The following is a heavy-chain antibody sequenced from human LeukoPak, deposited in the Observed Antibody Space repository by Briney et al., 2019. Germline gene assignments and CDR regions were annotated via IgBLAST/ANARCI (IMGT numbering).Heavy chain of an antibody. CDR3: ASHNYYYYYMDV. Sequence: SETLSLTCTVSGDSFSSVTDYWAWIRQPPGKGLEWIASGDYSGGTYYNPSLESRVAISADMSKNQFSLKLTSVTGADTAVYYCASHNYYYYYMDVWGKGTTVTVSS. V-gene: IGHV4-39*07. J-gene: IGHJ6*03. CDR1: GDSFSSVTDY. CDR2: GDYSGGT.